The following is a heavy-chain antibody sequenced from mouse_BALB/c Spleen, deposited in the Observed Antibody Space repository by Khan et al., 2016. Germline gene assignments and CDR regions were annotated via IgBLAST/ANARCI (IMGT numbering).Heavy chain of an antibody. CDR2: ISHSGST. V-gene: IGHV3-8*02. D-gene: IGHD1-1*02. CDR1: GDSITSGY. J-gene: IGHJ4*01. CDR3: ARYDGGIYVRGMVY. Sequence: EVQLQESGPSLVKLSQTLSLTCSVTGDSITSGYWNWIRKFPGNKLEYMGYISHSGSTYYNPSLKSRISITRDTSKNQYYLQLNSVTTEDTATYYCARYDGGIYVRGMVYWGRGTSVTVSS.